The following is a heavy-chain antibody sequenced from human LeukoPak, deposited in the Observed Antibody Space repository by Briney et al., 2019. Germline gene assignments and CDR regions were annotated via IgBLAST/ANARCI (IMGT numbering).Heavy chain of an antibody. V-gene: IGHV4-59*11. Sequence: SETLSLTCTVSGGSFSSHYWSWIRQPPGKGLEWIGYIYYSGSTNYNPSLKSRVTISVDTSKNQFSLKLSSVTAADTAVYYCATMGRRGYCSGGSCHPAGMDVWGQGTTVTVSS. CDR1: GGSFSSHY. CDR3: ATMGRRGYCSGGSCHPAGMDV. CDR2: IYYSGST. D-gene: IGHD2-15*01. J-gene: IGHJ6*02.